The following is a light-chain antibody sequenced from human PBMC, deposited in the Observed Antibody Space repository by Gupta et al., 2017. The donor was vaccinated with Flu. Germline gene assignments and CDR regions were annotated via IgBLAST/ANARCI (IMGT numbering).Light chain of an antibody. J-gene: IGLJ2*01. CDR2: EVS. CDR3: SSYTRRSTRV. CDR1: NSDVGGYNF. V-gene: IGLV2-14*01. Sequence: QSALTQPASVSGSPGQSITISCTGTNSDVGGYNFVSWYQQHPGKAPKLIMYEVSYRPSGVSDRFSGSKSDNTASLTISGLQVEDEADYYCSSYTRRSTRVFGGGTKLTVL.